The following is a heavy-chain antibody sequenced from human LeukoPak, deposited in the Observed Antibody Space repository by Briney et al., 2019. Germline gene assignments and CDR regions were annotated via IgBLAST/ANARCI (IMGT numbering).Heavy chain of an antibody. CDR2: IYYSGST. D-gene: IGHD3-3*01. CDR3: ARDGRNYYDFWSGYYTFWFDP. Sequence: SETLSLTCTVSGGSISSHYWSWIRQPPGKGLEWIGYIYYSGSTNYNPSLKSRVTISVDTSKNQFSLKLSSVTAADTAVCYCARDGRNYYDFWSGYYTFWFDPWGQGTLVTVSS. J-gene: IGHJ5*02. CDR1: GGSISSHY. V-gene: IGHV4-59*11.